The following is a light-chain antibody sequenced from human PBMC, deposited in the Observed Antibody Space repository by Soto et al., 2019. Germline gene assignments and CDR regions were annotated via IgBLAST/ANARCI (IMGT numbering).Light chain of an antibody. CDR3: QNYNSDPKT. V-gene: IGKV1-13*02. Sequence: AIQLTQSPSSLSASIGDRVTITCRASQDINSYLAWYQQKPGKAPNLLIYEASILQRGVPSRFSGSNSGTDFTLTISSLQAEDVATYYCQNYNSDPKTFGPGTKVDI. CDR2: EAS. CDR1: QDINSY. J-gene: IGKJ1*01.